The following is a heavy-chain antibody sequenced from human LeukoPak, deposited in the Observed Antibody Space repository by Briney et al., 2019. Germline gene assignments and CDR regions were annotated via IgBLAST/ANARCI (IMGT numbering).Heavy chain of an antibody. CDR1: GFTFTRAW. J-gene: IGHJ5*02. CDR2: IKEDGGEK. D-gene: IGHD2-8*01. V-gene: IGHV3-7*01. CDR3: ARDGEVYS. Sequence: PGGSLRLSCEASGFTFTRAWMSWVRQTPEQGLEFVANIKEDGGEKCYVDYVKGRFTISRDTTKNSLYLQMDSLRVDDTAIYYCARDGEVYSWGQGTLVTVSS.